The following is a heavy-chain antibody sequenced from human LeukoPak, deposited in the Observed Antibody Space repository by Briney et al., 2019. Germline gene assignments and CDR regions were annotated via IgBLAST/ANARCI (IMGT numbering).Heavy chain of an antibody. CDR2: INPNSGGT. J-gene: IGHJ6*03. CDR1: GNTFTDHY. CDR3: ARTPGKPATPLYYYYYMDV. D-gene: IGHD2-15*01. V-gene: IGHV1-2*02. Sequence: ASVKVSCKASGNTFTDHYIHWVRQAPGQGLEWMGWINPNSGGTNYAQKFQGRVTMTRDMSTSTVYMELSSLRSEDTAVYYCARTPGKPATPLYYYYYMDVWGKGTTVTISS.